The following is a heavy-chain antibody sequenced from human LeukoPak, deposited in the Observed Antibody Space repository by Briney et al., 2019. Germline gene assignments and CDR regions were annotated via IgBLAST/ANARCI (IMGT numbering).Heavy chain of an antibody. V-gene: IGHV3-23*01. D-gene: IGHD4-11*01. Sequence: GGSLRLSCAASGFTFSSYAMNWVRQAPGKGLEWDSAFSGSADRTYYADSVRGRFTISRDNSKNTLYLQMNSLRAEDTAVYFCARDRGYSTFYGMDLWGQGTTVTVSS. CDR3: ARDRGYSTFYGMDL. J-gene: IGHJ6*02. CDR1: GFTFSSYA. CDR2: FSGSADRT.